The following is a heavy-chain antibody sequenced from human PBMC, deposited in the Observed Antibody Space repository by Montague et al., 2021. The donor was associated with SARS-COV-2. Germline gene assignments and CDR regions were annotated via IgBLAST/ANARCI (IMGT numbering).Heavy chain of an antibody. Sequence: SETLSLTCSVSGDFIGTGYYWCRIRQPPGEGLGWGGSNYLHGNAYHNPSPNSRVTISLDTSNNHFSLRLTSVTTSDTAVYYCARGRVTRSGFDYWGQGIRVIVSS. D-gene: IGHD2-21*02. J-gene: IGHJ4*02. CDR3: ARGRVTRSGFDY. CDR1: GDFIGTGYY. CDR2: NYLHGNA. V-gene: IGHV4-38-2*02.